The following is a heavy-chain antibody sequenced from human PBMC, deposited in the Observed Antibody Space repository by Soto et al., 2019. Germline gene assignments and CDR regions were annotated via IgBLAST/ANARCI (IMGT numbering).Heavy chain of an antibody. J-gene: IGHJ3*01. CDR3: AREGKEIYTRRGWKALVQ. D-gene: IGHD5-12*01. CDR1: GGSIRGADYF. CDR2: IYASGST. Sequence: QVQLQESGPGLVKPSQTLSLTCTVSGGSIRGADYFWSWIRQHPGKGLEWIGYIYASGSTYTNPYHKSRLTISVDTSQNKFSLHLTSGTGADTAEYYCAREGKEIYTRRGWKALVQWGQETKVSVS. V-gene: IGHV4-31*03.